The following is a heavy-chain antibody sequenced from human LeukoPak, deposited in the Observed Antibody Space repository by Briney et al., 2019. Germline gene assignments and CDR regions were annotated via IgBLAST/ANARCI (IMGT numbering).Heavy chain of an antibody. Sequence: GGSLRLSCAASGFTFSSYAMSWVRQAPGKGLEWVSVISDSGGSTYSADSVKGRFTISRDNSKSTLYLQMNSLRAEDTAIYYCGSRRGSGWYVFDYGGQGTLVTVSS. CDR3: GSRRGSGWYVFDY. CDR1: GFTFSSYA. J-gene: IGHJ4*02. V-gene: IGHV3-23*01. D-gene: IGHD6-19*01. CDR2: ISDSGGST.